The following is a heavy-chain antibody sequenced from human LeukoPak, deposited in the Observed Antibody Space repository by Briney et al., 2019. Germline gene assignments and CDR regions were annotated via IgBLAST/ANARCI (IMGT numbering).Heavy chain of an antibody. V-gene: IGHV1-46*01. CDR2: INSNDGST. Sequence: ASVKVSCKASGYTFTSYYMHWVRQAPGQGLEWMGLINSNDGSTAYTQKFQGKVIVTRDTSTSTVYMDLSSLRSDGTAVYYCARAPRNSSTMLDYWGQGTLVTVSS. CDR1: GYTFTSYY. J-gene: IGHJ4*02. CDR3: ARAPRNSSTMLDY. D-gene: IGHD6-13*01.